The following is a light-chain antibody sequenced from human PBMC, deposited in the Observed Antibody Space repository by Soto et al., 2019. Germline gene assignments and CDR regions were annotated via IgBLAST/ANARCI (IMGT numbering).Light chain of an antibody. CDR3: QQCNSYPLT. J-gene: IGKJ4*01. Sequence: DIHLTQSPSLLSASVGDRVTITCRASQGIASSLAWYQQKAGKAPKLLIYAASTLESGVPSRFSGSGPGTEFTLTISSLQPEDFAIYYCQQCNSYPLTFGGGTKVEIK. CDR2: AAS. CDR1: QGIASS. V-gene: IGKV1-9*01.